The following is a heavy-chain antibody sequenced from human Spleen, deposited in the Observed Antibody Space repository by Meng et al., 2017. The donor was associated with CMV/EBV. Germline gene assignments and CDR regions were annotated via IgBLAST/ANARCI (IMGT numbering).Heavy chain of an antibody. CDR1: GGSVSSGRYY. CDR3: AKGVYYDSWSGSSPYGLDV. Sequence: SETLSLTCTVLGGSVSSGRYYWSWIRQPPGKGLEWIGHIQNSGSTNYEPSLKNRVFMSLDTPNNQFSLRLNSVTAADTAVYYCAKGVYYDSWSGSSPYGLDVWGQGATVTVSS. V-gene: IGHV4-61*01. D-gene: IGHD3-3*01. J-gene: IGHJ6*02. CDR2: IQNSGST.